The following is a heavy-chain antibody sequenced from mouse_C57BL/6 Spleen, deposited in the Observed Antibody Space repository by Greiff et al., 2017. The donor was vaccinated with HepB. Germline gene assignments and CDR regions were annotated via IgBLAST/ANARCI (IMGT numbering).Heavy chain of an antibody. CDR3: AREGLDCITTVSGYFDV. V-gene: IGHV3-6*01. Sequence: EVKLQESGPGLVKPSQSLSLTCSVSGYSITSGYYWNWIRQFPGNKLEWMGYISYDGSNNYNPSLKNRISITRDTSKNQFFLKLNSVTTEDTATYYCAREGLDCITTVSGYFDVWGTGTPVTVSS. J-gene: IGHJ1*03. D-gene: IGHD1-1*01. CDR2: ISYDGSN. CDR1: GYSITSGYY.